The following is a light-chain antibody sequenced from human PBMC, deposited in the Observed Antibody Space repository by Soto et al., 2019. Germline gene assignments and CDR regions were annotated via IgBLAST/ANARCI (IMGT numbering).Light chain of an antibody. CDR1: QSISRS. V-gene: IGKV1-5*01. CDR2: DAS. Sequence: DIQMTQSPSTLSASVGDRVTITCRASQSISRSLAWYQQKPGKAPSLLIYDASSLEGGATSRFSVSGFGTEFNLTITTLLPVDFATYYCQQYSDFLISFGRGTTVVFK. J-gene: IGKJ3*01. CDR3: QQYSDFLIS.